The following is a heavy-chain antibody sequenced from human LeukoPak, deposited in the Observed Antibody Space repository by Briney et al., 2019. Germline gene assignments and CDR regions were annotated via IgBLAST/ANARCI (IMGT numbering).Heavy chain of an antibody. D-gene: IGHD2-2*01. CDR1: GFTFSSYV. CDR2: ISGSGGST. Sequence: GGSLRLSCAASGFTFSSYVMSWVRQAPGKGLEWVSAISGSGGSTYFADSVKGRFTISRDNSKNTLYLQMNSLRAEDTAVYYCAKDRSDIVVVPDETLDYWGQGTLVTVSS. J-gene: IGHJ4*02. CDR3: AKDRSDIVVVPDETLDY. V-gene: IGHV3-23*01.